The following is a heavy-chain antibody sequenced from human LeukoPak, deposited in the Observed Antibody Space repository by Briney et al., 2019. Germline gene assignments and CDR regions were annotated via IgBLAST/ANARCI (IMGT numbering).Heavy chain of an antibody. J-gene: IGHJ3*02. Sequence: GGSLRLSCAASGFTFSSYSMNWVRQALGKGLELVSYISRSSTTIYYADSVKGRFTISRDNAKNSLYLQMNSLRDEDTAVYYCARDLVVKRYAFDIWGQGTMVTVSS. CDR3: ARDLVVKRYAFDI. V-gene: IGHV3-48*02. CDR2: ISRSSTTI. CDR1: GFTFSSYS. D-gene: IGHD2-21*01.